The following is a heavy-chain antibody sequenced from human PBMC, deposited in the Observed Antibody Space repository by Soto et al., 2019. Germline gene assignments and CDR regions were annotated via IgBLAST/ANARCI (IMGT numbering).Heavy chain of an antibody. CDR2: INHSGST. V-gene: IGHV4-34*01. J-gene: IGHJ6*02. Sequence: SETLSLTCTVSGYSFSSGGYYWRWIRQPQGKGLEWIGEINHSGSTNYNPSLKRRVTITVDTSKNQFSLKLSSVTAADTAVYYCARWSPRPIAAAGYYYYYGMDVWGQGTTVTVSS. CDR1: GYSFSSGGYY. CDR3: ARWSPRPIAAAGYYYYYGMDV. D-gene: IGHD6-13*01.